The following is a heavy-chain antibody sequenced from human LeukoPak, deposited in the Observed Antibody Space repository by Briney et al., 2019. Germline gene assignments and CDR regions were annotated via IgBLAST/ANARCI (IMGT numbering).Heavy chain of an antibody. D-gene: IGHD3-10*01. V-gene: IGHV1-8*01. CDR2: MNPNSGNT. CDR3: ARAQLWFGELRWYGMDV. J-gene: IGHJ6*02. Sequence: GASVTVSCKASGYTFTSYDINWVRQATGQGLEWMGWMNPNSGNTGYAQKFQGRVTMTRNTSISTAYMELSSLRSEDTAVYYCARAQLWFGELRWYGMDVWGQGTTVTVSS. CDR1: GYTFTSYD.